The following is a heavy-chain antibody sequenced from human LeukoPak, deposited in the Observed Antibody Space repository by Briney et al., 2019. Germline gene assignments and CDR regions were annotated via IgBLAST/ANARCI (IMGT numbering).Heavy chain of an antibody. CDR2: IYYSGST. CDR3: AASSGYYYSPLDY. D-gene: IGHD3-22*01. Sequence: SETLSLTCTVSGGSISSSSYYWGWIRQPPGKGLEWTGSIYYSGSTYYNPSLKSRVTISVDTSKNQFSLKLSSVTAADTAVYYCAASSGYYYSPLDYWGQGTLVTVSS. J-gene: IGHJ4*02. CDR1: GGSISSSSYY. V-gene: IGHV4-39*01.